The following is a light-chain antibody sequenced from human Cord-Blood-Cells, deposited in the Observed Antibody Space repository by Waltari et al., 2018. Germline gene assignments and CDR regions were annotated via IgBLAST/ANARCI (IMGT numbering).Light chain of an antibody. V-gene: IGLV2-14*01. CDR2: DVS. CDR1: SSDVGGYNY. CDR3: SSYTRSSTRV. Sequence: QSALTQPASVSGSPGQSITISCTGTSSDVGGYNYFTWYQQHPGKAPKLVIYDVSNRPSGVSNRFSGSKSGNTASLTISGLQAEDEADYYCSSYTRSSTRVFGGGTKRTVL. J-gene: IGLJ3*02.